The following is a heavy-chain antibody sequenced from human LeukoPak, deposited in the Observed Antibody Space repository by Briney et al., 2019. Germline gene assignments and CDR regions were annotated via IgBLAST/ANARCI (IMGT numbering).Heavy chain of an antibody. D-gene: IGHD6-19*01. V-gene: IGHV3-30-3*01. Sequence: GGSLRLSCGASTIIFSHYYMSGVRQAPGKGLEWVAVISYDGSNKYYADSVKGRFTISRDNSKNTLYLQMNSLRAEDTAVYYCARISGWSFDYWGQGTLVTVSS. CDR2: ISYDGSNK. J-gene: IGHJ4*02. CDR1: TIIFSHYY. CDR3: ARISGWSFDY.